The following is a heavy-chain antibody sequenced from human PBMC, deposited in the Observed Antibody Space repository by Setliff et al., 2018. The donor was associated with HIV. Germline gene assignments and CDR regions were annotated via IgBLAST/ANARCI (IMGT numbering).Heavy chain of an antibody. Sequence: GGSLRLSCAASGFTFSNYDMSWVRQAPEKGLEWVSGISDSGGKAYYTDSVKGRFTISRDNSKNTLYLQMNSLRVEDTAVYDCAKEYSASSEDPWGQGTLVTVSS. CDR2: ISDSGGKA. D-gene: IGHD5-12*01. J-gene: IGHJ5*01. V-gene: IGHV3-23*01. CDR1: GFTFSNYD. CDR3: AKEYSASSEDP.